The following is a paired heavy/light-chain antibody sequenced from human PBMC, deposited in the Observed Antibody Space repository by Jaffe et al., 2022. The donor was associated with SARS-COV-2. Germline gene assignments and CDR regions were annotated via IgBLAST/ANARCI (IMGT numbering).Light chain of an antibody. J-gene: IGLJ3*02. CDR2: DNN. CDR1: SSNIGGNY. V-gene: IGLV1-51*01. Sequence: QSVLTQPPSVSAAPGQKVTISCSGSSSNIGGNYVSWYQQFPGTAPKLLIYDNNKRPSGILDRFSGSKSGTSATLGITGLQTGDEADYYCGTWDSSPYTGWVFGGGTKLTVL. CDR3: GTWDSSPYTGWV.
Heavy chain of an antibody. CDR2: ISTSGST. CDR1: GGSISSGPYY. V-gene: IGHV4-61*02. J-gene: IGHJ3*02. CDR3: AREYCNGDCRLGLDAFDI. Sequence: QVQLQESGPGLVKPSQTLSLTCTVSGGSISSGPYYWTWFRQPAGKGLEWIGRISTSGSTNFNPSLNSRVLISVDMSKNQFSLELSSVTAADTAVYFCAREYCNGDCRLGLDAFDIWGQGTMVTVSS. D-gene: IGHD2-21*02.